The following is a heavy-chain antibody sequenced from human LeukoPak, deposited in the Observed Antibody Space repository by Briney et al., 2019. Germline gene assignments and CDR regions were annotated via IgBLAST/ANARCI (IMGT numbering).Heavy chain of an antibody. V-gene: IGHV3-33*01. J-gene: IGHJ4*02. Sequence: PGRSLRLSCAAPGFTFSSYGMHWVRQAPGKGLEWVAVIWYDGSNKYYADSVKGRFTISRDDSKNTLYLQMNSLRAEDTAVYYCATTAHGDHDYWGQGTLVTVSS. CDR3: ATTAHGDHDY. D-gene: IGHD4-17*01. CDR1: GFTFSSYG. CDR2: IWYDGSNK.